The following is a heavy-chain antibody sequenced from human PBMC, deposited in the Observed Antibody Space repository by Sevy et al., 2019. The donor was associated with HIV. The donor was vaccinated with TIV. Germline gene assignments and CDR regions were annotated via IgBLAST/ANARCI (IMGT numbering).Heavy chain of an antibody. V-gene: IGHV3-23*01. CDR2: RSDSGRST. CDR1: GFTFGTYA. Sequence: GGSLRLSCAGSGFTFGTYAMTWVRRAPGKGLQWVSARSDSGRSTYYADSVQGRVTISRDNSKNTMHLHMNSLRVEDTATYYCARRPDFGVIIPTGVLDVWGQGTTVTVSS. CDR3: ARRPDFGVIIPTGVLDV. D-gene: IGHD3-3*01. J-gene: IGHJ6*02.